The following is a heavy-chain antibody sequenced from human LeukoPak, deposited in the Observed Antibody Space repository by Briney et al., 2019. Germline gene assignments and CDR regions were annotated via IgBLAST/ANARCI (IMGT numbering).Heavy chain of an antibody. CDR3: ARGASYGELGYFDY. J-gene: IGHJ4*02. V-gene: IGHV3-11*04. CDR2: ISSSGSTI. D-gene: IGHD7-27*01. Sequence: PGGSLRLSCAASGFTFSDYYMSWIRQAPGEGLEWVSYISSSGSTIYYADSVKGRFTISRDNAKNSLYLQMHSLRAEDTAVYYCARGASYGELGYFDYWGQGTLVTVSS. CDR1: GFTFSDYY.